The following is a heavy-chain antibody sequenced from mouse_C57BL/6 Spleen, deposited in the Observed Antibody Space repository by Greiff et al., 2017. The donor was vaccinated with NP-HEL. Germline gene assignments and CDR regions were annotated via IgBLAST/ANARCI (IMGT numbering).Heavy chain of an antibody. V-gene: IGHV2-6-1*01. Sequence: LVESGPGLVAPSQSLSITCTVSGFSLTSYGVHWVRQPPGKGLEWLVVIWSDGSTTYNSALKSRLSISKDNSKSQVFLKMNSLQTDDTAMYYCARHDGYYFYYAMDYWGQGTSVTVSS. D-gene: IGHD2-3*01. J-gene: IGHJ4*01. CDR2: IWSDGST. CDR1: GFSLTSYG. CDR3: ARHDGYYFYYAMDY.